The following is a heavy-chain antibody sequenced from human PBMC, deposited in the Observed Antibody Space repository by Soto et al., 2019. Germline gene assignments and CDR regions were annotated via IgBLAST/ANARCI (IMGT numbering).Heavy chain of an antibody. CDR2: IYYSGST. D-gene: IGHD3-10*01. Sequence: SETLSLTCTVSGGSISSSSYYWGWIRQPPGKGLEWIGSIYYSGSTYYNPSLKSRVTISVDTSKNQFSLKLSSVTAADTAVYYCARHIKTMVRGVIPWGFDYWGQGTLVTVSS. CDR1: GGSISSSSYY. CDR3: ARHIKTMVRGVIPWGFDY. J-gene: IGHJ4*02. V-gene: IGHV4-39*01.